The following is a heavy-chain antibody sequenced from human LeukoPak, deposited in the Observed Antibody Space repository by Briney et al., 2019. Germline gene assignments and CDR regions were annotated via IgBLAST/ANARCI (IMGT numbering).Heavy chain of an antibody. CDR2: FDPEDGET. CDR3: ALLNWNSYSYWFDP. D-gene: IGHD1-1*01. Sequence: ASVKVSCKVSGYTLTELSMHWVRQAPGKGLEWMGGFDPEDGETIYAQKFQGRVTMTEDTSTDTAYMELSSLRSEDTAVYYCALLNWNSYSYWFDPWGQGTLVTVSS. CDR1: GYTLTELS. V-gene: IGHV1-24*01. J-gene: IGHJ5*02.